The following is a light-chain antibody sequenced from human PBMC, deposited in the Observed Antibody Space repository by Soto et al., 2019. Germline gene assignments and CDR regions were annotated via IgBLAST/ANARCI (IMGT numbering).Light chain of an antibody. V-gene: IGLV1-47*01. CDR2: RSN. CDR3: AAWDDSLSGVV. J-gene: IGLJ2*01. CDR1: SSNIGSGY. Sequence: QAVVTQPPSASGTPGQRVTISCSGSSSNIGSGYVYWYHQLPGTAPKVLIYRSNQRPSGVPDRISGSRSGTSAPLAISGLRSDDEAEYYCAAWDDSLSGVVFGGGTKLTVL.